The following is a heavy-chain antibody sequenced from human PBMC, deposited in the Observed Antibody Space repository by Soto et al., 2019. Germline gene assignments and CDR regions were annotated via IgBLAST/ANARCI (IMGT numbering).Heavy chain of an antibody. Sequence: TLSLTCAVSGGSISSCGYSWSWIRQPPGKGLEWIGYIYHSGSTYYNPSLKSRVAISVDRSKNQFSLKLSSVTAADTAVYYCARYGSGRSVWFDPWGQGTLVTVSS. V-gene: IGHV4-30-2*02. CDR1: GGSISSCGYS. CDR3: ARYGSGRSVWFDP. CDR2: IYHSGST. J-gene: IGHJ5*02. D-gene: IGHD3-10*01.